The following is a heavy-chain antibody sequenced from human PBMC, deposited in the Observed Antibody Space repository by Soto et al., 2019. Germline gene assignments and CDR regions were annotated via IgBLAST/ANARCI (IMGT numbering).Heavy chain of an antibody. Sequence: GESLKISCKGSGYSFTSYWISWVRQMPGKGLGWMGRIDPSDSYTNYSPSFQGHVTISADKSISTAYLQWSSLKASDTAMYYCARLAMATRRGYYGMDVWGQGTTVTVSS. CDR2: IDPSDSYT. V-gene: IGHV5-10-1*01. D-gene: IGHD5-12*01. CDR3: ARLAMATRRGYYGMDV. CDR1: GYSFTSYW. J-gene: IGHJ6*02.